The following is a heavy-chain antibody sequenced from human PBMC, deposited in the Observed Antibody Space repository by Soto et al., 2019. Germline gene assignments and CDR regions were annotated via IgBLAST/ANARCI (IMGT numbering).Heavy chain of an antibody. CDR3: ARMVEGYTYAYGGYNCFDP. D-gene: IGHD3-16*01. V-gene: IGHV2-26*01. J-gene: IGHJ5*02. CDR1: GLSVNNARKA. Sequence: SGPTLVNPTETLTLTCTVSGLSVNNARKAVSWIRQPPGKALEWLAHIFSNDDKSYSPSLKTRLTISKNTSKSQVVLTMTNMDPVDTATYYCARMVEGYTYAYGGYNCFDPWGQGTLVTVS. CDR2: IFSNDDK.